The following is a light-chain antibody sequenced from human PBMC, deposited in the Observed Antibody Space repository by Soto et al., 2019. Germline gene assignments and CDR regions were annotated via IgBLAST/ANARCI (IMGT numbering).Light chain of an antibody. Sequence: EIVLTQSPATLSLSPGERATLSYRASQSVSSYLAWYQQKPGQAPRLLIYDVSNRATGIPASFSGSRSGTDFTLTISSLEPEDFAVYYCQQRSNWPPVTFGGGTKVEIK. CDR1: QSVSSY. V-gene: IGKV3-11*01. J-gene: IGKJ4*01. CDR2: DVS. CDR3: QQRSNWPPVT.